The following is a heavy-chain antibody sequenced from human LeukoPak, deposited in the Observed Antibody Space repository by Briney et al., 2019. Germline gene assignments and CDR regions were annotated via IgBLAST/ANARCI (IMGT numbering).Heavy chain of an antibody. Sequence: GGSLRLSCAASGFTFSSYAMSWVRQAPGKGLEWVSAISGSGGSTYYADSVKGRFTISRDNSKNTLYLQMNSLRAEDTAVYYCAKDRTYYDFWNGLYYYYYYMDVWGKGTTVTVSS. CDR2: ISGSGGST. J-gene: IGHJ6*03. D-gene: IGHD3-3*01. CDR1: GFTFSSYA. V-gene: IGHV3-23*01. CDR3: AKDRTYYDFWNGLYYYYYYMDV.